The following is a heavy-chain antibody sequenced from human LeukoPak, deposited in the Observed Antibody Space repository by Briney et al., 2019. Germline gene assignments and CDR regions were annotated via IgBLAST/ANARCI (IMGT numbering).Heavy chain of an antibody. J-gene: IGHJ3*02. V-gene: IGHV4-31*03. CDR2: IYYSGST. CDR1: GGSISSGGYY. CDR3: ARDPANRAFDI. Sequence: SETLSLTCTVSGGSISSGGYYWSWIRQHPGKGLEWIGYIYYSGSTYYNPSLKSRVTISVDTPKNQFSLKLSSVTAADTAVYYCARDPANRAFDIWGQGTMVTVSS. D-gene: IGHD4/OR15-4a*01.